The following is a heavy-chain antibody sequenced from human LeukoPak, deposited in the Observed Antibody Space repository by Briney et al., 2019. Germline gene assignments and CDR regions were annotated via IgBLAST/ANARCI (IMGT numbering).Heavy chain of an antibody. CDR2: ISVHNVST. D-gene: IGHD3-10*01. CDR1: GYTFTNYG. V-gene: IGHV1-18*01. CDR3: ARDYYYSSGSDLSYYYGMDV. J-gene: IGHJ6*02. Sequence: ASVKVSCKASGYTFTNYGISWMRQAPGQGLEWMGWISVHNVSTDYALKIQGRVTMTTDTSTSTAYMELRSLRSDDTAVYYCARDYYYSSGSDLSYYYGMDVWGQGTTVTVSS.